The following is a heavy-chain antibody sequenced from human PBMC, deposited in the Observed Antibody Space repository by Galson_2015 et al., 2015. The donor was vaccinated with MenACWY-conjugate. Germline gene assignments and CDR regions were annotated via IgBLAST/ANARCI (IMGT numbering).Heavy chain of an antibody. D-gene: IGHD3-22*01. CDR3: VKLPFYYESSGYGSQWGY. CDR2: ISSNGGST. CDR1: GFTFSSYA. J-gene: IGHJ4*02. Sequence: SLRLSCAASGFTFSSYAMHWVRQAPGKGLEYVSAISSNGGSTYYADSVKGRFTISRDNSKNTLYLQMSSLRAEDTAVYFCVKLPFYYESSGYGSQWGYWGQGTLVTVSS. V-gene: IGHV3-64D*09.